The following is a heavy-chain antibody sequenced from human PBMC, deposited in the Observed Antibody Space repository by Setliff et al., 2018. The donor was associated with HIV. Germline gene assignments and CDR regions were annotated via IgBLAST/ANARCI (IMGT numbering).Heavy chain of an antibody. CDR1: GYSISSGYY. V-gene: IGHV4-38-2*01. J-gene: IGHJ6*03. D-gene: IGHD4-17*01. Sequence: PSETLSLTCAVSGYSISSGYYWGWIRQPPGKGLEWIGSIYHSGSTYYNPSLKSRVTISVDTSKNQFSLKLKSVTAADTAVYYCATPVTSRGYYYMDVWGKGTTVTVSS. CDR2: IYHSGST. CDR3: ATPVTSRGYYYMDV.